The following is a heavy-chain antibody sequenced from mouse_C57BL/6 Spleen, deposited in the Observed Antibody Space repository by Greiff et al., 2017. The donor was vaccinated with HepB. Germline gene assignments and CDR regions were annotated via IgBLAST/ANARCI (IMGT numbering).Heavy chain of an antibody. CDR3: ARNDYGSRDFDV. Sequence: QVQLKQPGAELVRPGSSVKLSCKASGYTFTSYWMHWVKQRPIQGLEWIGNIDPSDSETHYNQKFKDKATLTVDKSSSTAYMQLSSLTSEDSAVYYCARNDYGSRDFDVWGTGTTVTVSS. D-gene: IGHD1-1*01. J-gene: IGHJ1*03. V-gene: IGHV1-52*01. CDR2: IDPSDSET. CDR1: GYTFTSYW.